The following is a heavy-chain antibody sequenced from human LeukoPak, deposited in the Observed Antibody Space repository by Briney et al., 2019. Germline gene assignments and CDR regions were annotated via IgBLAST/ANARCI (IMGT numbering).Heavy chain of an antibody. V-gene: IGHV3-23*01. D-gene: IGHD5-24*01. CDR3: AKVYSIDAYNYPFDY. CDR2: ITGSGGST. Sequence: GGSLRLSCAASGFTFSSYAMSWVRQAPGKGLEWVSSITGSGGSTYYADSVKGRFTISRDNSKNTLFLQMNSLRAEDTAVYYCAKVYSIDAYNYPFDYWGQGTLVTVSS. CDR1: GFTFSSYA. J-gene: IGHJ4*02.